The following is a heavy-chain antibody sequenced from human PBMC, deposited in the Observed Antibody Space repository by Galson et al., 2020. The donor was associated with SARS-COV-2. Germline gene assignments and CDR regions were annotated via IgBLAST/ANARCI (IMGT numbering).Heavy chain of an antibody. V-gene: IGHV1-46*01. J-gene: IGHJ4*02. CDR1: GYTFTSYY. Sequence: ASVKVSCKASGYTFTSYYLHWVRRAPGQGLEWVGIINPRDDITAYAQKFQGRVTMTRDTSTSTVYMELSSLRPEDTAVYYCAREWGDTSSSVLDYWGRGTLVTVSS. CDR2: INPRDDIT. CDR3: AREWGDTSSSVLDY. D-gene: IGHD2-21*01.